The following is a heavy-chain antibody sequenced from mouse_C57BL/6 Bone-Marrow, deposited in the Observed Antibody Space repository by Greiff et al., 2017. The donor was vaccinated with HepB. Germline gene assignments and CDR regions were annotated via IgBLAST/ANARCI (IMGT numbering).Heavy chain of an antibody. J-gene: IGHJ4*01. V-gene: IGHV1-15*01. CDR2: IDPETGGT. Sequence: VQLQQSGAELVRPGASVTLSCKASGYTFTDYEMHWVKQTPVHGLEWIGAIDPETGGTAYNQKFKGKAILTADKSSSTAYMELRSLTSEDSAVYYCPWDDAMDYWGQGTSVTVSS. D-gene: IGHD4-1*01. CDR1: GYTFTDYE. CDR3: PWDDAMDY.